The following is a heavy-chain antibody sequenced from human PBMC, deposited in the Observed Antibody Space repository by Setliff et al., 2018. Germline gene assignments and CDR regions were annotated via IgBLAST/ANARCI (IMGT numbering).Heavy chain of an antibody. CDR2: IYYSGST. D-gene: IGHD6-13*01. CDR1: GGSISSHY. Sequence: PSETLSLTCTVSGGSISSHYWSWIRQPPGKGLEWIGSIYYSGSTNYNPSLKSRVTISVDTSKNQFSLKLSSVTAADTAVYYRARGASSPCATGLWGQGTLVTVSS. CDR3: ARGASSPCATGL. J-gene: IGHJ4*02. V-gene: IGHV4-59*08.